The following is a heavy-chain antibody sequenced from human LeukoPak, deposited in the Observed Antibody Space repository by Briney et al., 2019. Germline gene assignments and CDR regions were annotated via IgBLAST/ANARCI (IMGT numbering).Heavy chain of an antibody. CDR3: ARDEDIGAALYYFDY. CDR2: ISSDGRDK. V-gene: IGHV3-30*04. CDR1: GFTFTSYS. D-gene: IGHD6-13*01. Sequence: PGGSLTLSCAASGFTFTSYSMHWVRQAPGKGLEWVAVISSDGRDKHYADSVKGRFTISRDNSKNTLYLQMNSLRAEDTAVYYCARDEDIGAALYYFDYWGKGTPVSASS. J-gene: IGHJ4*02.